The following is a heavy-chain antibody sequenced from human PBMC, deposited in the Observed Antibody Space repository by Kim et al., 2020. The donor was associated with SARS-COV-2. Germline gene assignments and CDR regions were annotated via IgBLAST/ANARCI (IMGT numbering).Heavy chain of an antibody. Sequence: ASVKVSCKASGFTFTDYGISWVRQAPGQGLEWMGWFTSYNDNRKLAQKFQDRVSLTIDTSTNTAYMELWSLRSDDTALYFWARDESKLYGGSTTWFVTFDYWGQGTPVIVSS. J-gene: IGHJ4*02. CDR3: ARDESKLYGGSTTWFVTFDY. CDR1: GFTFTDYG. V-gene: IGHV1-18*04. D-gene: IGHD3-10*01. CDR2: FTSYNDNR.